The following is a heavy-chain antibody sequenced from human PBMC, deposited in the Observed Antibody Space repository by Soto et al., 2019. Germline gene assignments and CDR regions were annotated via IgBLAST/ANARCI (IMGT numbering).Heavy chain of an antibody. CDR1: EFNFNFYW. D-gene: IGHD5-12*01. Sequence: EVLLVESGGGLVQPGGSLRLSCAASEFNFNFYWMHWVRQAPGKGLVWVSRINGDGSTADYADSVKGRFTISRDNAKNTLFLQMDTLRVEDTAVYYCVRDSPTNLEDADTVASWFDPWGQGTLVTVSS. J-gene: IGHJ5*02. CDR3: VRDSPTNLEDADTVASWFDP. CDR2: INGDGSTA. V-gene: IGHV3-74*01.